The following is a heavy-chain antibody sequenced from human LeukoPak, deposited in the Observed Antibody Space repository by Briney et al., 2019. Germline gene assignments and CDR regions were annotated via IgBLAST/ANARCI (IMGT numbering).Heavy chain of an antibody. CDR3: ARRSASGGENDWFDP. J-gene: IGHJ5*02. Sequence: GESLKISCKGSGYSFTSYWIGWVRQMPGKGLEWMGIIYPGDSDTSYSPSFQGQVTISADKSISTAYLQWSSLEASDTAMYYCARRSASGGENDWFDPWGQGTLVTVSS. CDR1: GYSFTSYW. D-gene: IGHD1-14*01. V-gene: IGHV5-51*01. CDR2: IYPGDSDT.